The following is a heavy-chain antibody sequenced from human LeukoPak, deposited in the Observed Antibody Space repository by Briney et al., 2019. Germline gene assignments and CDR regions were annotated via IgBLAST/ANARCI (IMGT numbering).Heavy chain of an antibody. CDR1: GGSFSGYY. V-gene: IGHV4-34*01. Sequence: PSETLSLTCAVYGGSFSGYYWSWIRQPPGKGLEWIGEINHSGSTNYNPSLKSRVTISVDTSKNQFSLKLSSVTAADTAVYYCARRHSSGWYRGRLDYWGQGTLVTVSS. J-gene: IGHJ4*02. CDR2: INHSGST. CDR3: ARRHSSGWYRGRLDY. D-gene: IGHD6-19*01.